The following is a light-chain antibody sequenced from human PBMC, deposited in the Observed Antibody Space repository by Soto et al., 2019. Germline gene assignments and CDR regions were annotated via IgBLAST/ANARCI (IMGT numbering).Light chain of an antibody. CDR2: DAS. J-gene: IGKJ2*01. Sequence: DIQMTQSPSSLPASVGDRVTITCRASQTISTYLNWYQQKPGKAPRLLIYDASSLLSGVPSRFSGSGSGTDFTLTIASLQPEDFSTYYCQQSDSTPYTFGQGTKVDIK. CDR1: QTISTY. V-gene: IGKV1-39*01. CDR3: QQSDSTPYT.